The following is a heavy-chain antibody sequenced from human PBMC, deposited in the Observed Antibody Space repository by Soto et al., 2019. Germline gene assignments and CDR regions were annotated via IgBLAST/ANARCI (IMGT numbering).Heavy chain of an antibody. D-gene: IGHD2-15*01. CDR2: INHSGST. J-gene: IGHJ1*01. CDR3: ARGQDGGNGAEYFQH. V-gene: IGHV4-34*01. Sequence: SETLSLTCAVYGGSFSGYYWSWIRQPPGKGLEWIGEINHSGSTNYNPSLKSRVTISVDTSKNQFSLKLSSVTAADTAVYYCARGQDGGNGAEYFQHWGQGTLVTVSS. CDR1: GGSFSGYY.